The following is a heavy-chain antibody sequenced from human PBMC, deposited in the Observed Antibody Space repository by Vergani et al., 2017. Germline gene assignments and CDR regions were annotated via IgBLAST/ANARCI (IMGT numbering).Heavy chain of an antibody. CDR3: ARDWRWGSYDSSAPGGMDV. J-gene: IGHJ6*02. CDR2: IYHSGST. D-gene: IGHD3-22*01. Sequence: QVQLQESGPGLVKPPGTLSLTCADPGGSISSSNWWSWVRQPPGKGLEWIGEIYHSGSTNYNPSLKSRVTISVDKSKNQFSLKLSSVTAADTAVFCCARDWRWGSYDSSAPGGMDVWGQGTTVTVSS. CDR1: GGSISSSNW. V-gene: IGHV4-4*01.